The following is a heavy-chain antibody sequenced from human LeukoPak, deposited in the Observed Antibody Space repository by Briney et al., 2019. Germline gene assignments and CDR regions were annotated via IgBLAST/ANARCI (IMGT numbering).Heavy chain of an antibody. J-gene: IGHJ4*02. Sequence: GGSLRLSCAASGFTFSSYAMSWVRQAPGKGLEWVSAISGSGGSTYYADSVKGRFTISRDNSKNTLYLQMNSPRAEDTAVYYCAKVRGSGSYYRRGYFDYWGQGTLVTVSS. CDR3: AKVRGSGSYYRRGYFDY. D-gene: IGHD3-10*01. CDR2: ISGSGGST. V-gene: IGHV3-23*01. CDR1: GFTFSSYA.